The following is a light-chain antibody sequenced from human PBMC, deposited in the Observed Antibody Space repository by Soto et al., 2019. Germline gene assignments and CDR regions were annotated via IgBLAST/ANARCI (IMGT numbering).Light chain of an antibody. CDR3: SSYTRSSTLV. CDR2: DVS. V-gene: IGLV2-14*01. Sequence: QSVLTQPASVSGSPGQSITISCTGTSSDVGDYNYVSWYQQHPGKAPKLMIYDVSNRPSGVSNRFSGSKSGNTAPLTVSGLQAEDEADYYCSSYTRSSTLVFGGGTKLTVL. J-gene: IGLJ2*01. CDR1: SSDVGDYNY.